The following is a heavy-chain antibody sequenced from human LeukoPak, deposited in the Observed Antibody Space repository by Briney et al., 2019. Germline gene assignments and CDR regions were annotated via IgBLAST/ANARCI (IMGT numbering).Heavy chain of an antibody. V-gene: IGHV3-66*01. CDR1: GFTVSSNY. Sequence: PGGSLRLSCAASGFTVSSNYMSWVRQAPGKGLEWVSVIYSGGSTYYADSVKGRFTISRDNSKNTLYLQMNSLRAEDTAVYYCAREMYNWNDGAWHHWFDPWGQGTLVTVSS. CDR2: IYSGGST. D-gene: IGHD1-1*01. J-gene: IGHJ5*02. CDR3: AREMYNWNDGAWHHWFDP.